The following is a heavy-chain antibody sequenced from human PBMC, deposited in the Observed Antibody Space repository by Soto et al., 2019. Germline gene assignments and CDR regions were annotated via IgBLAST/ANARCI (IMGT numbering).Heavy chain of an antibody. D-gene: IGHD5-18*01. CDR3: VRSKGGYSYGTPFDY. V-gene: IGHV3-23*01. CDR2: ISYGGGTT. Sequence: PGGSLRLSCAASEFTFSNYAMSWVRQAPGKGLEWVSAISYGGGTTYYADSVKGRFTTSRDNAENSLYLQMNSLRPEDTALYYCVRSKGGYSYGTPFDYWGQGTLVTVSS. J-gene: IGHJ4*02. CDR1: EFTFSNYA.